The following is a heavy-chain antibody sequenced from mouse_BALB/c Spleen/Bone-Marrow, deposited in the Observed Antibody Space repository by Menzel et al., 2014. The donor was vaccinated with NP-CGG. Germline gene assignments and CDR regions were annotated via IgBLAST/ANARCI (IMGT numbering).Heavy chain of an antibody. CDR2: TNPSNGRT. V-gene: IGHV1S81*02. CDR3: ARYGNYDAMDY. Sequence: QVQLKESGAELVKPGASVKLPCKASGYTFTSYWMHWVKQRPGQGLEWIGETNPSNGRTNYNETFKSKATLTVDKSSTTAYMQLSSLTSDDSAVYYCARYGNYDAMDYWGQGTSVTVSS. J-gene: IGHJ4*01. D-gene: IGHD2-1*01. CDR1: GYTFTSYW.